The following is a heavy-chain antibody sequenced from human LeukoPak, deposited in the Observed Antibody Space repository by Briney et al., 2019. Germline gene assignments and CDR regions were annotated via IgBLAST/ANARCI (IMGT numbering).Heavy chain of an antibody. CDR2: TFYRSKWYY. J-gene: IGHJ4*02. D-gene: IGHD2-15*01. CDR3: VIGVGWQPDY. Sequence: SQTLSLTCAISGDSVSSNSAAWNWIRQSPSRGLEWLGRTFYRSKWYYDYEVSVKSRINISPDTSKNQFSLQLRSVTAADTAVYYCVIGVGWQPDYWGQGALVTVSS. CDR1: GDSVSSNSAA. V-gene: IGHV6-1*01.